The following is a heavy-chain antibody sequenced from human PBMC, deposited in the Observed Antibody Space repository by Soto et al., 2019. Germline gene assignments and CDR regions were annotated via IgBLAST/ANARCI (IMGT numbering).Heavy chain of an antibody. CDR2: IYWDDDK. CDR1: GFSLSTSGVG. D-gene: IGHD2-15*01. V-gene: IGHV2-5*02. J-gene: IGHJ4*02. Sequence: QITLKESGPTLVKPTQTLTLTCTFSGFSLSTSGVGVGWIRQPPGKALEWLALIYWDDDKRYSPSLKSRLTITKDTSKNQVVLTTTNMDLVDTATYYCAHRPAYCSGGSCYSGFDYWGQGTLVTVSS. CDR3: AHRPAYCSGGSCYSGFDY.